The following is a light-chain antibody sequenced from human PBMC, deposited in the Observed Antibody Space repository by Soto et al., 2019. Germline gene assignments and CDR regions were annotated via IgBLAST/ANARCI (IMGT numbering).Light chain of an antibody. CDR1: SSNIGAGYD. Sequence: QSVLTQPPSVSGAPGQRVTISCTGSSSNIGAGYDVHWYQQLPGTAPKLLIYGNNNRPSGVPDRFSGSKSGTSASLANTGLQAEDEADYYCQSYDSSLSGAYVFGTGTKLTVL. CDR3: QSYDSSLSGAYV. V-gene: IGLV1-40*01. J-gene: IGLJ1*01. CDR2: GNN.